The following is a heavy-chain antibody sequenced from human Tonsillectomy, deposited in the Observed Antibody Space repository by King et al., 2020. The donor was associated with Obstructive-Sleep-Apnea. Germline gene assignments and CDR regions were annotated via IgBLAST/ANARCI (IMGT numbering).Heavy chain of an antibody. D-gene: IGHD2-15*01. CDR2: IYWDDDK. J-gene: IGHJ4*02. V-gene: IGHV2-5*02. Sequence: ITLQESGPTLVKPTQTLTLTCTVSGFSLSTSEVGVGWIRQPPGKAPEWLALIYWDDDKRYSPSLKSRLTITKDTSKNQVVLTLTNMDPVDTATYYCAHRRGRTYYFDYWGQGTLVTVSS. CDR1: GFSLSTSEVG. CDR3: AHRRGRTYYFDY.